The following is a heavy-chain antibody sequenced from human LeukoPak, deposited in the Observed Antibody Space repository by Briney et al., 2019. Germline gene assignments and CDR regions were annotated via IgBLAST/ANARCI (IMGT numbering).Heavy chain of an antibody. CDR1: GGSISNYY. J-gene: IGHJ4*02. CDR2: IYYSGST. CDR3: ARNIHDFWSGYRRGYFDY. Sequence: SETLSLTCTVSGGSISNYYWSWIRQPPGRGLEWIGYIYYSGSTKYNPSLKSRVTISVDTSKNQFSLKLSSVTAADTAVYYCARNIHDFWSGYRRGYFDYWGQGTLVTVSS. D-gene: IGHD3-3*01. V-gene: IGHV4-59*01.